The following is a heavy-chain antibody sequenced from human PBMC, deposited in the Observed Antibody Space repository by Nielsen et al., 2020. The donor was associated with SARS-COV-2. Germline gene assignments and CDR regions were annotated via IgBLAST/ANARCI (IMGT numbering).Heavy chain of an antibody. J-gene: IGHJ6*02. CDR2: IWYDGSNK. Sequence: WIRQPPGKGLEWVAVIWYDGSNKYYADSVKGRFTISRDNFKNTLFLQMNSLRVEDTGVYFCARDGWDRSTDGMDVWGQGTTVTVSS. CDR3: ARDGWDRSTDGMDV. V-gene: IGHV3-33*01. D-gene: IGHD1-26*01.